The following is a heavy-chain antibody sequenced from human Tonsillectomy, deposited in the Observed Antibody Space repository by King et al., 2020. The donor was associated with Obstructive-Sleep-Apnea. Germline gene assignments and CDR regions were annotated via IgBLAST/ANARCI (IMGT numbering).Heavy chain of an antibody. Sequence: VQLQQWGAGLLKPSETLSLTCAVDGGSFSYYYWSWFRQSPGKGLEWIGEISHSGSTNYNPSLKIRGTMSVDTSKNQLSLKLNSVTAADTAVYYCARGLRSSWYSYWDQGFLVTVSS. CDR3: ARGLRSSWYSY. V-gene: IGHV4-34*01. D-gene: IGHD6-13*01. CDR2: ISHSGST. J-gene: IGHJ4*02. CDR1: GGSFSYYY.